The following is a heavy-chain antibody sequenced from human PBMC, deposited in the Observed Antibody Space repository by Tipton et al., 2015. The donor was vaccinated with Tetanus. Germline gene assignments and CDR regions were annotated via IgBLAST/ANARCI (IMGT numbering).Heavy chain of an antibody. CDR3: ARGSSPISGVIIIPNYFDS. Sequence: RSLRLSCAASGFSFSQYGMHWVRQAPGKGPEWVAVTIDDAGEKYYAESVKGRFSVSRDNSRSTLYLQMNSLRAEDTAVYYCARGSSPISGVIIIPNYFDSWGRGTLVTVSS. CDR2: TIDDAGEK. V-gene: IGHV3-30*03. J-gene: IGHJ4*02. CDR1: GFSFSQYG. D-gene: IGHD3-3*01.